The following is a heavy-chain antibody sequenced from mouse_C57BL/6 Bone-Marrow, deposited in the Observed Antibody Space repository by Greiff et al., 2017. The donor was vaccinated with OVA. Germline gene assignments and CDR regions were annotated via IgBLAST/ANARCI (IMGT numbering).Heavy chain of an antibody. Sequence: QVQLKQSGPGLVQPSQSLSITCTVSGFSLTSYGVHWVRQSPGKGLEWLGVIWSGGSTDYNAAFISRLSISKDNSKSQVFFKMNSLQADDTAIYYCARSLYYYGSRDAMDYWGQGTSVTVSS. CDR1: GFSLTSYG. CDR3: ARSLYYYGSRDAMDY. D-gene: IGHD1-1*01. J-gene: IGHJ4*01. CDR2: IWSGGST. V-gene: IGHV2-2*01.